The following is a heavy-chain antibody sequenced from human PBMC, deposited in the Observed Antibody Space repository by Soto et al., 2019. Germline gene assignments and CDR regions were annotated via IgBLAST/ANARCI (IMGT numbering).Heavy chain of an antibody. CDR3: ARSWQLSAFDI. V-gene: IGHV4-31*03. CDR2: IYYSGST. CDR1: GGSISSGGYY. Sequence: PSETLSLTCTVSGGSISSGGYYWSWIRQHPGKGLEWIGYIYYSGSTYYKPSLKSRVTISVDTSKNQFSLKLSSVTAADTAVYYCARSWQLSAFDIWGQGTMVTVSS. J-gene: IGHJ3*02. D-gene: IGHD1-26*01.